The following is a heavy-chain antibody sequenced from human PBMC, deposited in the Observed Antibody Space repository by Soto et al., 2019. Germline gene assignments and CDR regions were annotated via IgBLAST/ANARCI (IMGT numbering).Heavy chain of an antibody. V-gene: IGHV3-23*01. J-gene: IGHJ4*02. CDR1: GFTLSVYA. Sequence: EVQLLESGGDVVQPGESLRLSCAASGFTLSVYAMSWVRQAPGKGLEWVSAISRSGGTTNYADSVRGRFTISRDSSKNTLYRQMFTLRAEDTDKYYWAKFFVATGESSGWRWSFHYWGQGTLVTVSP. D-gene: IGHD6-25*01. CDR2: ISRSGGTT. CDR3: AKFFVATGESSGWRWSFHY.